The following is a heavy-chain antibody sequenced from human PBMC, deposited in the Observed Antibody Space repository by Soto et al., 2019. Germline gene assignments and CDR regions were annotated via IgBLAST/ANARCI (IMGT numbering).Heavy chain of an antibody. CDR2: ISYDGSNK. Sequence: PGGSLRLSCAVSGFTVSNNYMSWVRQAPGKGLEWVAAISYDGSNKYHADSVKGRFTISRDNSKNTLYLQMNSLRVEDTAVYYCAKDIVRYTYGACDYWGQGALVTVSS. D-gene: IGHD5-18*01. V-gene: IGHV3-30*18. CDR3: AKDIVRYTYGACDY. CDR1: GFTVSNNY. J-gene: IGHJ4*02.